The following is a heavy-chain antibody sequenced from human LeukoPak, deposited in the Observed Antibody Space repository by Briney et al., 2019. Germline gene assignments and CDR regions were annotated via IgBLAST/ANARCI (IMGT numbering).Heavy chain of an antibody. Sequence: GGSLRLSCAASGLTFSTYWMHWVRQAPGKGLVWVSRINGDGSLSYADSVKGRFTISRDNTKNMLYLQMNSLRAEGTAVYYCAGGASSTVPYWGQGTLVTVSS. CDR1: GLTFSTYW. J-gene: IGHJ4*02. D-gene: IGHD6-13*01. V-gene: IGHV3-74*01. CDR2: INGDGSL. CDR3: AGGASSTVPY.